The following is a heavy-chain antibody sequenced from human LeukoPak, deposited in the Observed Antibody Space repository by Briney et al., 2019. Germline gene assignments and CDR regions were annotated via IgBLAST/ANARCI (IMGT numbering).Heavy chain of an antibody. D-gene: IGHD4-23*01. CDR2: IIPIFGTA. CDR3: ASRTEGGYGGKRRNQFDY. CDR1: GGTFSSYA. V-gene: IGHV1-69*13. J-gene: IGHJ4*02. Sequence: ASVKVSCKASGGTFSSYAISWVRQAPGQGLEWTGGIIPIFGTANYAQKFQGRVTITADESTSTAYMELSSLRSEDTAVYYCASRTEGGYGGKRRNQFDYRGQGTLVTVSS.